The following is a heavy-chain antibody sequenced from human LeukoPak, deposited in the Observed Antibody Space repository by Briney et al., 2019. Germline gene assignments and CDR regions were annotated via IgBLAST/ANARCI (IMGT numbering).Heavy chain of an antibody. J-gene: IGHJ4*02. CDR2: IRSKAYGGTT. CDR1: GFTFGDYA. D-gene: IGHD6-19*01. V-gene: IGHV3-49*04. Sequence: PGGPLRLSCTGSGFTFGDYAMSWVRQARGKGLEWVGFIRSKAYGGTTEYAASVKGRFTISRDDSKSIAYLQMDSLKTEDTAVYYCTRRYSSGWLFDYWGQGTLVTVSS. CDR3: TRRYSSGWLFDY.